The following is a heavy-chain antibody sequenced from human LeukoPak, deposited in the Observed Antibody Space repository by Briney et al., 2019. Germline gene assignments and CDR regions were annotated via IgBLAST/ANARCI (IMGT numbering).Heavy chain of an antibody. Sequence: GGSLRLSCAASGFTFSSYSMNWVRQAPGKGLEWVSVIYSGGNTYYADSVKGRFTISRDNSKNTLYLQMNSLRAEDTAVYYCARVLLYYYDSSGYQDYWGQGTLVTVSS. D-gene: IGHD3-22*01. V-gene: IGHV3-53*01. CDR2: IYSGGNT. CDR3: ARVLLYYYDSSGYQDY. J-gene: IGHJ4*02. CDR1: GFTFSSYS.